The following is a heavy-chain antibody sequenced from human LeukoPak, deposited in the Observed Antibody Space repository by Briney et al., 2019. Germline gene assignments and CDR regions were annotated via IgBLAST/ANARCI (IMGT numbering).Heavy chain of an antibody. CDR2: INPYNGET. V-gene: IGHV1-18*01. J-gene: IGHJ4*01. D-gene: IGHD6-19*01. CDR1: GYSFTSFA. CDR3: ARGREVAGTVGY. Sequence: ASVKVSCKASGYSFTSFASSWVRQAPGQGLEWMGWINPYNGETNYAQKLQGRVTMTTDTSTSTAYMELSRLTSDDTAVYYCARGREVAGTVGYWGHGTLVTVSS.